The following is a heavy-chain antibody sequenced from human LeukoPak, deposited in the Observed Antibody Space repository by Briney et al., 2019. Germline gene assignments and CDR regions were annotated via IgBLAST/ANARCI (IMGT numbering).Heavy chain of an antibody. J-gene: IGHJ5*02. CDR1: GYSFTSYW. CDR3: ARCGTHGDYGRRRQHSGSYLYNWFDP. Sequence: PGESLKISCKGSGYSFTSYWIGWVRQMPGKGLEWMGIIYPGDSDTRYSPSFQGQVTISADKSISTAYLQWSSLKASDTAMYYCARCGTHGDYGRRRQHSGSYLYNWFDPWGQGTLVTVSS. V-gene: IGHV5-51*01. CDR2: IYPGDSDT. D-gene: IGHD1-26*01.